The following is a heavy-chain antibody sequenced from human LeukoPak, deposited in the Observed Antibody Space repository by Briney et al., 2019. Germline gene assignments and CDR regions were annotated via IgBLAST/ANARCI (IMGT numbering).Heavy chain of an antibody. CDR1: GYSFTNYW. V-gene: IGHV5-51*01. D-gene: IGHD3-16*01. CDR2: IYPGDSDT. Sequence: RHGESLKISCKTSGYSFTNYWIGWVRQMPGKGLECMGIIYPGDSDTRYSPSFQGQVTISADKSISTAYLHWSSLKASDTAMYYCARHSQRFYDYVAWGQGTLVTVSS. CDR3: ARHSQRFYDYVA. J-gene: IGHJ5*02.